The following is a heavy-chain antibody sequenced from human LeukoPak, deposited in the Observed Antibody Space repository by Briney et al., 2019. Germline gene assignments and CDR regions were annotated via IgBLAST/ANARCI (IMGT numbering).Heavy chain of an antibody. D-gene: IGHD3-3*01. Sequence: GGSLRLSCAASGFTFSSYAMHWVRQAPGKGLEWVAVISYDGSSKYYADSVKGRFTISRDNSKNTLYLQMNSLRAEDTAVYYCARDLGYDFWSGYFPTYYYYGMDVWGQGTTVTVSS. CDR1: GFTFSSYA. J-gene: IGHJ6*02. V-gene: IGHV3-30-3*01. CDR2: ISYDGSSK. CDR3: ARDLGYDFWSGYFPTYYYYGMDV.